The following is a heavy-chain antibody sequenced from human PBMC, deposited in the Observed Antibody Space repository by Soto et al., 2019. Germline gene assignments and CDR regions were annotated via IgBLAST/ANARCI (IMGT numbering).Heavy chain of an antibody. Sequence: HPGGSLRLSCAASGFTFNNYAMTWVRQAPGKGLEWVSAIGGNGADTYYTDSVKGRFTISRDNSKNTLYLQMNSLRADDTAVYYCAKYGCSSTSCQCDYWGQGTRVTVSS. D-gene: IGHD2-2*01. J-gene: IGHJ4*02. V-gene: IGHV3-23*01. CDR2: IGGNGADT. CDR1: GFTFNNYA. CDR3: AKYGCSSTSCQCDY.